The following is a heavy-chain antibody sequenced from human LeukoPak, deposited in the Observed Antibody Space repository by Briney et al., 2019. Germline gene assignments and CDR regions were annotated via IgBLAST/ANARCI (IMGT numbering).Heavy chain of an antibody. D-gene: IGHD3-22*01. Sequence: SETLSLTCTVSGYSISSGYYWAWIRQPPGKGLEWIGSIYHSGSTYYNPSLKSRDTISVDTSKNQFSLKLSSVTAADTAVYFCARGPYSYDSSGAFDIWGQGTMVTVSS. CDR3: ARGPYSYDSSGAFDI. CDR1: GYSISSGYY. CDR2: IYHSGST. V-gene: IGHV4-38-2*02. J-gene: IGHJ3*02.